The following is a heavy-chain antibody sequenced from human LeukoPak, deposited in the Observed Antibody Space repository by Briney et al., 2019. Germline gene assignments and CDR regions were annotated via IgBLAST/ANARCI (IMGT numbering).Heavy chain of an antibody. Sequence: GGSLRLSCAASGFTFSSYEMNWVRQAPGKGLEWVSYISSSGSTIYYADSVKGRFTISRDNSKNSLYLQMNSLRTEDTALYYCAKAQGGGSFDIWGQGTMVTVSS. V-gene: IGHV3-48*03. CDR2: ISSSGSTI. D-gene: IGHD6-25*01. J-gene: IGHJ3*02. CDR1: GFTFSSYE. CDR3: AKAQGGGSFDI.